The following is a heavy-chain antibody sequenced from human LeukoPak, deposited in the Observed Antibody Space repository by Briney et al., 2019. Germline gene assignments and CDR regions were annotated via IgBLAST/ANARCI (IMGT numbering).Heavy chain of an antibody. V-gene: IGHV3-30-3*01. Sequence: GGSLRLSCAASGFTFSSYAMHWVRQAPGKGLEWVAVISYDGSNKYYADSVKGRFTISRDNSRNTLYLQMNSLRAEDTAVYYCARDFGYYDILTGSYYFDYWGQGTLVTVSS. CDR2: ISYDGSNK. CDR3: ARDFGYYDILTGSYYFDY. D-gene: IGHD3-9*01. J-gene: IGHJ4*02. CDR1: GFTFSSYA.